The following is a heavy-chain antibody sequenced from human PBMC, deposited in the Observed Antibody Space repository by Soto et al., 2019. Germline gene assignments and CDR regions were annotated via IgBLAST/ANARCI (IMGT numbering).Heavy chain of an antibody. CDR3: ARDRNNWKNGFVFDY. CDR1: GGSISSGGYY. V-gene: IGHV4-31*03. J-gene: IGHJ4*02. D-gene: IGHD1-20*01. Sequence: SETLSLTCTVSGGSISSGGYYWSWIRQHPGKGLEWIGYIYYSGSTYYNPSLKSRVTISVDTSKNQFSLKLSSVTAADTAVYYCARDRNNWKNGFVFDYWGQGTLVTVSS. CDR2: IYYSGST.